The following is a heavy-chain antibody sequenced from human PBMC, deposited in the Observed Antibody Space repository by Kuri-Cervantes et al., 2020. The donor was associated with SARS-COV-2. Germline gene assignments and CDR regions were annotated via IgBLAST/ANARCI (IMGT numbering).Heavy chain of an antibody. CDR1: GFTFSGHW. D-gene: IGHD4-23*01. CDR3: ARDSALVVTLAFDI. J-gene: IGHJ3*02. CDR2: INPDGSYT. V-gene: IGHV3-74*01. Sequence: GGSLRLSCAASGFTFSGHWIHWVRQAPGKGLVWVSRINPDGSYTNNADSVKGRFTISRDNAKNSLYLQMNSLRAEDTAVYYCARDSALVVTLAFDIWGQGTMVTVSS.